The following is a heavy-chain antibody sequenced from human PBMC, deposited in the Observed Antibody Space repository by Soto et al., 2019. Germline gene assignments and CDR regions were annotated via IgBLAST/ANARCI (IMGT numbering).Heavy chain of an antibody. CDR3: GRGGSGIYGMDI. D-gene: IGHD6-13*01. CDR1: GFTFSSYW. J-gene: IGHJ6*02. Sequence: EVQLVESGGGLVQPGGSLRLACAASGFTFSSYWMHWVRQAPGKGLVWISRIIRDGSSTNYADSVKGRFTICRDNAKITLYLEINSLRADDTAVYFCGRGGSGIYGMDIWGQGTTVIVSS. CDR2: IIRDGSST. V-gene: IGHV3-74*01.